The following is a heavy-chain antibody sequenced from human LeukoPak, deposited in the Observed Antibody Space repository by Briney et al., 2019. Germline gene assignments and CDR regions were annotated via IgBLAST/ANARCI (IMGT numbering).Heavy chain of an antibody. D-gene: IGHD3-9*01. Sequence: ASVKVSCKASGYTFTSYGISWVRQAPGQGLEWMGWISAYNGNTNYAQKLQGRVTVTTDTSTSTAYMELRSLRSDDTAVYYCARDSYYDILTVPDYWGQGTLVTVSS. J-gene: IGHJ4*02. CDR3: ARDSYYDILTVPDY. V-gene: IGHV1-18*01. CDR1: GYTFTSYG. CDR2: ISAYNGNT.